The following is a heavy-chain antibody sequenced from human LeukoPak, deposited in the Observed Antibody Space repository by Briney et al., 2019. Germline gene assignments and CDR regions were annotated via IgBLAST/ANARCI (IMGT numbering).Heavy chain of an antibody. D-gene: IGHD4-23*01. CDR3: ARDRALSDNRWSLDP. J-gene: IGHJ5*02. V-gene: IGHV3-33*01. Sequence: GRSLRLSCAASGFTFSTYGMHWVRQAPGKGLEWVAAIGSDGRYKYSADSVRGRFTISRDNSKNTLDLHMNSLSTEDTAVYYCARDRALSDNRWSLDPWGQGTLLTVSS. CDR1: GFTFSTYG. CDR2: IGSDGRYK.